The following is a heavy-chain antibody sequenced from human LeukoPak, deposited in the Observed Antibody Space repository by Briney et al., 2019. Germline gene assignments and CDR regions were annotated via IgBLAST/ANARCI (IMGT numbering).Heavy chain of an antibody. J-gene: IGHJ4*02. CDR3: ARGGTVTTFDY. CDR1: GFTFSSYS. Sequence: GGSLRLSCAASGFTFSSYSMNWVRQAPGKGLEWVSSISSSSSYIYYADSVKGRFTISRDNAKNSLYLQMSSLRADDTAFYYCARGGTVTTFDYWGQGTLVTVSS. D-gene: IGHD4-11*01. CDR2: ISSSSSYI. V-gene: IGHV3-21*04.